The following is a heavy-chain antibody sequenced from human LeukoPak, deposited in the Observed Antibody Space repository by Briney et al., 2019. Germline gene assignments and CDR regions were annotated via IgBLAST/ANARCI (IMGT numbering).Heavy chain of an antibody. CDR2: IRYDGSDK. J-gene: IGHJ3*02. V-gene: IGHV3-30*02. CDR1: GFTFSNYG. Sequence: GGSLRLSCAASGFTFSNYGVHWARQAPGKGLEWVAFIRYDGSDKYYADSVKGRFTISRDNSKNTLYVEMNSLRVEDTAMYYCAKDIGRRIFGVAYDAFHIWGQGTMVAVSS. D-gene: IGHD3-3*01. CDR3: AKDIGRRIFGVAYDAFHI.